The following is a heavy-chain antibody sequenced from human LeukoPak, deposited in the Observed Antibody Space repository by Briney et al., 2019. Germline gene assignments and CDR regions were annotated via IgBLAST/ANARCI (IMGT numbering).Heavy chain of an antibody. CDR1: GFTFSSYS. V-gene: IGHV3-21*01. CDR3: ARASALRWFDP. CDR2: ISSSSSYI. Sequence: GGSLRLSCAASGFTFSSYSMNWVRQAPGKGLEWVSSISSSSSYIYYADSVKGRFTISRDNAKNSLYLQMNSLRAEDTAVYYCARASALRWFDPWGQGTLVTVSS. J-gene: IGHJ5*02.